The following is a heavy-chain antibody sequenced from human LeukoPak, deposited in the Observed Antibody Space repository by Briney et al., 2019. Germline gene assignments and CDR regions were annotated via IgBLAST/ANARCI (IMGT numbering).Heavy chain of an antibody. Sequence: SGGSLRLSCAASGFTFSSYWMSWVRQAPGKGLEWVANIKQDRSEKYYVDSVKGRFTISRDNSKNTLYLQMNSLRAEDTAVYYCAKAHCSSTSCFNGWFDPWGQGTLVTVSS. J-gene: IGHJ5*02. CDR1: GFTFSSYW. V-gene: IGHV3-7*03. D-gene: IGHD2-2*01. CDR2: IKQDRSEK. CDR3: AKAHCSSTSCFNGWFDP.